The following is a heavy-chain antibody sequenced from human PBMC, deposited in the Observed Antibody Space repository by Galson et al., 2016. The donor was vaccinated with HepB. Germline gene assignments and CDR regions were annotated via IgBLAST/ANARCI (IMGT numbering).Heavy chain of an antibody. CDR2: ISGYNGNT. CDR3: ARDGMWGTSSPENWFDP. CDR1: GYTFTSYG. D-gene: IGHD3-16*01. J-gene: IGHJ5*02. V-gene: IGHV1-18*01. Sequence: SVKVSCKASGYTFTSYGISWVRQAPGQGLEWMGWISGYNGNTNYTQKLQGRVTMTTDTSTNTAYMELRSLRSDDTAVYYCARDGMWGTSSPENWFDPWGQGTLVTVSS.